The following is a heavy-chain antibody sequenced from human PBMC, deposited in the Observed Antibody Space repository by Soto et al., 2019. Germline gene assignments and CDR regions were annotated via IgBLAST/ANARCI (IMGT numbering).Heavy chain of an antibody. CDR1: GGSISSSTYH. CDR3: ARERESASEH. CDR2: IYYTGTT. J-gene: IGHJ4*02. Sequence: QLQLQESGPGLVKPSETLSLTCTVSGGSISSSTYHWAWIRQPPGKGLEWIASIYYTGTTYYSPSLKRRVTISGDTSKNHFSLKLSSVTAADTAVYYCARERESASEHWGQGTLVTVSS. V-gene: IGHV4-39*02.